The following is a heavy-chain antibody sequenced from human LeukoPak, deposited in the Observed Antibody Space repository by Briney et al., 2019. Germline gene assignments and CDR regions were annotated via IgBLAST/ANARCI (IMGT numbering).Heavy chain of an antibody. V-gene: IGHV1-58*02. CDR2: IVVGSGNT. CDR1: GFTFSSST. CDR3: AADGPADLFDGSEDPPRDAFEI. Sequence: KVSCKASGFTFSSSTMQWVRQARGQRLEWIGWIVVGSGNTNYAQKFQERVTISRDMSTSTAYMELSSLTSEDTAVFYCAADGPADLFDGSEDPPRDAFEIWGQGTMVTVSS. J-gene: IGHJ3*02. D-gene: IGHD3-22*01.